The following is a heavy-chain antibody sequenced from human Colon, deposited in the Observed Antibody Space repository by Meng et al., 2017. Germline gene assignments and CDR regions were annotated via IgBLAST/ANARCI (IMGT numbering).Heavy chain of an antibody. V-gene: IGHV3-23*01. J-gene: IGHJ5*02. CDR1: GFTFDNYP. Sequence: EVQLLESGGGLVQPGGSLRLSCAASGFTFDNYPMTWVRQAPGKGLEWVSSINYNGDTAYYADSVKGRFTISRDNSKNTLYLQIYSLRTEDTALYYCARVDCPSNDCFKLGWFDPWGQGTLVTVSS. CDR2: INYNGDTA. D-gene: IGHD2-2*01. CDR3: ARVDCPSNDCFKLGWFDP.